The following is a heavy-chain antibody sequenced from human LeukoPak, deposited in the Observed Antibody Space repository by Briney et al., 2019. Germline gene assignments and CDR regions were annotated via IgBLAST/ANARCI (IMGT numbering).Heavy chain of an antibody. J-gene: IGHJ4*02. D-gene: IGHD3-10*01. CDR3: ARWTMVRGAMGY. CDR2: VYHSGST. Sequence: PSETLSLTCTVSGYSISSGYYWGWIRQPPGKGLEWIGSVYHSGSTYYNPSLKSRVTISVDTSKNQFSLKLSSVTAADTAVYYCARWTMVRGAMGYWGQGTLVTVSS. V-gene: IGHV4-38-2*02. CDR1: GYSISSGYY.